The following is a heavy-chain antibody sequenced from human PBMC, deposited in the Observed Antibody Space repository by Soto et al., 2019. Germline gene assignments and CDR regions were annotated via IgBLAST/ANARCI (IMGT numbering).Heavy chain of an antibody. CDR1: GYTFTSYY. CDR3: ATPTVRDYYYYYGMDV. CDR2: INPSGGST. Sequence: QVQLVQSGAEVKKPGASVKVSCKASGYTFTSYYMHWVRQAPGQGLEWMGIINPSGGSTSYAQKFQGSVTMTRDTSTSTVYMELSSLRSEDTAVYYCATPTVRDYYYYYGMDVWGQGTTVTVSS. V-gene: IGHV1-46*03. J-gene: IGHJ6*02.